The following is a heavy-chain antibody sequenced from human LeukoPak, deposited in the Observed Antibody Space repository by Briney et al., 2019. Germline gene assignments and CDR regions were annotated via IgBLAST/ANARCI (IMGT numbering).Heavy chain of an antibody. CDR1: GGSLSSYY. V-gene: IGHV4-59*01. CDR2: IYYSGST. J-gene: IGHJ3*02. CDR3: ATATVTLPLRAFVI. D-gene: IGHD4-11*01. Sequence: PSETLSLTCAVSGGSLSSYYWSWVRQPPGKGLEWVGYIYYSGSTNYNPSLKSRVTISVDTSKNQFSLKLSSVTAAATAVYYCATATVTLPLRAFVIWGQGRMLTVSS.